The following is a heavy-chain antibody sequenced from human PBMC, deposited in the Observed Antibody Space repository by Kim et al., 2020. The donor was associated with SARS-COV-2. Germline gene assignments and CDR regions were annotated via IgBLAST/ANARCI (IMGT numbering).Heavy chain of an antibody. CDR3: ARDRPRYYDYVWGSAPFDY. Sequence: ASVKVSCKASGYTFTSYGISWVRQAPGQGLEWMGWISAYNGNTNYAQKLQGRVTMTTDTSTSTAYMELRSLRSDDTAVYYCARDRPRYYDYVWGSAPFDYWGQGTLVTVSS. V-gene: IGHV1-18*01. CDR2: ISAYNGNT. D-gene: IGHD3-16*01. J-gene: IGHJ4*02. CDR1: GYTFTSYG.